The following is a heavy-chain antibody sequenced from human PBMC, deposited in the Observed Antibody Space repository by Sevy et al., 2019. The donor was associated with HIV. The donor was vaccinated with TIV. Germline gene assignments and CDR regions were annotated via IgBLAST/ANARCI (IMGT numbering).Heavy chain of an antibody. CDR2: IGVYNGNS. CDR3: ARVPTYYYGSSTYFDY. CDR1: GFSFSSYG. Sequence: ASVKVSCKASGFSFSSYGFTWVRQAPGQGLERMGWIGVYNGNSNSAQRLQGRVTWTTDTSTSTVYMELSGLKSDDTAVYYCARVPTYYYGSSTYFDYWGQGTPVTVSS. D-gene: IGHD3-10*01. V-gene: IGHV1-18*01. J-gene: IGHJ4*02.